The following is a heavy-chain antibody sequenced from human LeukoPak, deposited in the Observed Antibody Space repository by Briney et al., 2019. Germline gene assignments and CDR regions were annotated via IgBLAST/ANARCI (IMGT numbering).Heavy chain of an antibody. V-gene: IGHV1-2*02. CDR1: GYTFTSYD. CDR3: ARPYGGLAFDI. J-gene: IGHJ3*02. CDR2: INPNSGGT. Sequence: AASVKVSCKASGYTFTSYDINWVRQATGQGLEWMGWINPNSGGTNYAQKFQGRVTMTRDTSISTAYMELSRLRSDDTAVYYCARPYGGLAFDIWGQGTMVTVS. D-gene: IGHD4/OR15-4a*01.